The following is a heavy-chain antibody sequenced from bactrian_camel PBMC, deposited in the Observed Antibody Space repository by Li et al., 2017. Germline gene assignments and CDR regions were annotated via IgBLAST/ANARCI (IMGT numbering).Heavy chain of an antibody. Sequence: HVQLVESGGGLVQAGGSLRLACAASGYSRSSFSTWSMGWFRQAPGKEREGVASLARDGSTRYLDFVKGRFTISKDDAGNTLYLRMDSLKVEDSGMYFCAASPWGPCSRGGYQAWGQGTQVTVS. J-gene: IGHJ6*01. CDR1: GYSRSSFSTWS. D-gene: IGHD3*01. V-gene: IGHV3S53*01. CDR2: LARDGST. CDR3: AASPWGPCSRGGYQA.